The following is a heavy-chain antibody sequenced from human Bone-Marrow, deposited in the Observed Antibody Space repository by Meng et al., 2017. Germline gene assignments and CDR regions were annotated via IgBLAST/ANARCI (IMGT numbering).Heavy chain of an antibody. CDR2: ISNDGSNT. D-gene: IGHD1-1*01. Sequence: VQLVESGGGVVQPGRSLSLSCAASGFSFSSYLMHWVRQAPGKGLEWLAAISNDGSNTDYADSVKGRFTISRDNSKDTVFLQMNSLRIEDTAVYYCAREIGGTTPDYWGQGTLVTVSS. CDR3: AREIGGTTPDY. V-gene: IGHV3-30*01. J-gene: IGHJ4*02. CDR1: GFSFSSYL.